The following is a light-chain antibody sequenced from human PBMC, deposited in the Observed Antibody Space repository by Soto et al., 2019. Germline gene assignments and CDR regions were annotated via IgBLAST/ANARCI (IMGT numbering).Light chain of an antibody. CDR3: SSYTSSSTYV. J-gene: IGLJ1*01. CDR1: SSDVGSYNR. Sequence: QSALTQPPSVSGSSGQSVTISCTGTSSDVGSYNRVSWYQQPPGTAPKLMIYEVSNRPSGVPDRFSGSKSGNTVSLTISGLQAEDEADYYCSSYTSSSTYVFGTGTKVTVL. V-gene: IGLV2-18*02. CDR2: EVS.